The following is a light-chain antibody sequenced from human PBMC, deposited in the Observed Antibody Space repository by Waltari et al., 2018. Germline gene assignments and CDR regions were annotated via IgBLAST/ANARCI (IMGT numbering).Light chain of an antibody. V-gene: IGKV4-1*01. CDR1: QTVLNSFNNKNR. J-gene: IGKJ4*01. CDR3: QQYNTAPLT. Sequence: DIVMTQSPDPLAVSLGERATINCKSSQTVLNSFNNKNRLAWYQQKPGQPPKLLIYWTSTRESGVPDRFSGSGSGTDFTLTISSLQAEDVAVYYCQQYNTAPLTFGGGTKVEIK. CDR2: WTS.